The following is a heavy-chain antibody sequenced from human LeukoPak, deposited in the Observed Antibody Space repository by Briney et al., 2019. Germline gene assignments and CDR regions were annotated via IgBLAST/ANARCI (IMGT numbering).Heavy chain of an antibody. D-gene: IGHD2-15*01. J-gene: IGHJ6*02. CDR3: AADPCSGGSCPYYYYGKDV. CDR1: GFTFTSSA. Sequence: SVKVSCKASGFTFTSSAVQWVRQARGQRLEWIGWIVVGSGNTNYAQKFQERVTITRDMSTSTAYMELSSLRSEDTAVYYCAADPCSGGSCPYYYYGKDVWGQGTTVTVSS. V-gene: IGHV1-58*01. CDR2: IVVGSGNT.